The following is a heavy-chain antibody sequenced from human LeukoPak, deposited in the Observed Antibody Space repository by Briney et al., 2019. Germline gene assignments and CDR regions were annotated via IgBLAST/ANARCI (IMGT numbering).Heavy chain of an antibody. D-gene: IGHD2/OR15-2a*01. CDR3: ARRGNMSSHAFDI. Sequence: GGSLRLSCAASGFTFSDSYMSWIRQTPGQGLEWLSYIKSSDTSTFYADSVKGRFTVSRDNAKNSLYLQMNSLRAEDTAVYYCARRGNMSSHAFDIWGQGTVVTVSS. V-gene: IGHV3-11*01. J-gene: IGHJ3*02. CDR2: IKSSDTST. CDR1: GFTFSDSY.